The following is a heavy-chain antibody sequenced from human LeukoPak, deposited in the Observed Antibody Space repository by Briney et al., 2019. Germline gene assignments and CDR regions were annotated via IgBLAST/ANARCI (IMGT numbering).Heavy chain of an antibody. D-gene: IGHD1-26*01. CDR1: GVTFCIAW. Sequence: VGSLRLSCAASGVTFCIAWMSWVRQAPGTGRGWVGRIKSKTEGMKTEYAAPVKGRFTNSRDDSKNTLYLQMNSLKTGDTAVYYCTADSGSYRGADAFDIWGQGTMVTVSS. CDR2: IKSKTEGMKT. CDR3: TADSGSYRGADAFDI. V-gene: IGHV3-15*01. J-gene: IGHJ3*02.